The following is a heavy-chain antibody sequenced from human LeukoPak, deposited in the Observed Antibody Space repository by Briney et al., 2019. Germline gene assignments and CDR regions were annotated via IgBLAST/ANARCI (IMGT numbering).Heavy chain of an antibody. CDR3: ARHVKQWLVSSAGWFDP. CDR1: GYSISSGYL. CDR2: IDGSGSS. V-gene: IGHV4-38-2*02. J-gene: IGHJ5*02. D-gene: IGHD6-19*01. Sequence: PSETLSLTCTVSGYSISSGYLWGWIRQPPGKGLEWIGSIDGSGSSYYNPSLKSRVTISVDTSKNQFSLKLSSVTAADTAVYYCARHVKQWLVSSAGWFDPWGQGTLVTVSS.